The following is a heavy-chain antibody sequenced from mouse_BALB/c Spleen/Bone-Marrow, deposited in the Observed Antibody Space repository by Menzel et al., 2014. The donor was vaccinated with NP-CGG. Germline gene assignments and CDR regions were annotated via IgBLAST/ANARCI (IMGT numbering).Heavy chain of an antibody. CDR1: GFSLTSYG. CDR2: IWAGGST. CDR3: ARRPYAMDY. J-gene: IGHJ4*01. Sequence: VMLVESGPGLVAPSQSLSITCTVSGFSLTSYGVHWVRQPPGKGLEWLGVIWAGGSTNYNSALMSRLSISKDNSKSQVLLKMNSLQTDDTAMYYCARRPYAMDYWGQGTSVTVSS. V-gene: IGHV2-9*02.